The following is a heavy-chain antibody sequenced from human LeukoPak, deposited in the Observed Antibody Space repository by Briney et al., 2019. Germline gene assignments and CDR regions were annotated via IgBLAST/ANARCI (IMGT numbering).Heavy chain of an antibody. CDR2: ISAYNGNT. J-gene: IGHJ3*02. V-gene: IGHV1-18*01. D-gene: IGHD3-22*01. CDR3: ARGRDYYDSSGIISAFDI. Sequence: ASVKVSCKASGGTFTSYGISWVRQAPGQGLEWMGWISAYNGNTSYAQKLQGRVTMTTDTSTSTAYMELRSLRSDDTAVYYCARGRDYYDSSGIISAFDIWGQGTMVTVSS. CDR1: GGTFTSYG.